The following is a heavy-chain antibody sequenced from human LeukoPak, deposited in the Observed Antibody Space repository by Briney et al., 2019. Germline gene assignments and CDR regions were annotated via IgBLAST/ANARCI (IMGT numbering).Heavy chain of an antibody. CDR1: GFTVKDNF. Sequence: GGSLRLSCAASGFTVKDNFMSWVRQAPGKGLEWVSVLYSGGATYYADSVKGRFTISRDNSKNTLYLQMNSLRAEDTAVYYCAKLYCSSSSCSRGGYFDYWGRGTLVTVSS. CDR2: LYSGGAT. J-gene: IGHJ4*02. CDR3: AKLYCSSSSCSRGGYFDY. V-gene: IGHV3-53*01. D-gene: IGHD2-2*01.